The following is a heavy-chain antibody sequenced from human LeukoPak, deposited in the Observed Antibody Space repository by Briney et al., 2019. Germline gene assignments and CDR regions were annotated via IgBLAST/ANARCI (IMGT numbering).Heavy chain of an antibody. CDR2: ISSSSSYI. D-gene: IGHD3-22*01. Sequence: GGSLRLSCAASGFTFSSYSMNWVRQAPGKGLEWVSSISSSSSYIYYADSVKGRFTISRDNAKNSLYLQMNSLRAEDTALYYCAKGLPYYYDSSGYYYLGDIWRDSYGSGAGFDYWGQGTLVTVSS. CDR3: AKGLPYYYDSSGYYYLGDIWRDSYGSGAGFDY. CDR1: GFTFSSYS. V-gene: IGHV3-21*04. J-gene: IGHJ4*02.